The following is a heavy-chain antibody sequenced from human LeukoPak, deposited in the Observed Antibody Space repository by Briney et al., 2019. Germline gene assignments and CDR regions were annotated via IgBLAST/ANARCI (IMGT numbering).Heavy chain of an antibody. Sequence: SQTLSLTCAISGDSVSSNSVTWNWIRQSPSRGLEWLGRTYYRSTWCNDYAVSVRGRITVNPDTSKNQFSLHLNSVTPEDTAVYYCARRLTQYDCFDPWGQGTLVTVSS. CDR3: ARRLTQYDCFDP. V-gene: IGHV6-1*01. J-gene: IGHJ5*02. CDR2: TYYRSTWCN. CDR1: GDSVSSNSVT. D-gene: IGHD2-2*01.